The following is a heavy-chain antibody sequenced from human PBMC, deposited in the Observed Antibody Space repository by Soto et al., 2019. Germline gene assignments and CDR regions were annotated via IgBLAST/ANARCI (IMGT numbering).Heavy chain of an antibody. Sequence: GGSLRLSCAASGFTFSSYWMYWVRQAPGRGLVWVSRINTDGSSTNYADSVKGRFTISRDNAKNTLYLQMNSLRAEDTAVYYCARAPYGSGSYSWFDPWGQGTLVTVSS. CDR2: INTDGSST. D-gene: IGHD3-10*01. V-gene: IGHV3-74*01. J-gene: IGHJ5*02. CDR3: ARAPYGSGSYSWFDP. CDR1: GFTFSSYW.